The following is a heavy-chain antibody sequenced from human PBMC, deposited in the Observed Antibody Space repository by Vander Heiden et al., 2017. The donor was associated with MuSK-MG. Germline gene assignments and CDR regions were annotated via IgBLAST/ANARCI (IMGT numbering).Heavy chain of an antibody. V-gene: IGHV4-59*01. CDR2: IYYSGST. CDR3: ARATGIAAAGRGGIFDC. Sequence: QVQLQESGPGLVKPSETLSLTCTVSGGSISSYYWSWIRQPPGKGLEWIGYIYYSGSTNYNPSLKSRVTISVDTSKNQFSLKLSSVTAADTAVYYCARATGIAAAGRGGIFDCWGQGTLVTVSS. CDR1: GGSISSYY. D-gene: IGHD6-13*01. J-gene: IGHJ4*02.